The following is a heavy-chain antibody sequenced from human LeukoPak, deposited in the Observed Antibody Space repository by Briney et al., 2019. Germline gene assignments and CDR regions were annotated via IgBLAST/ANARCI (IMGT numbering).Heavy chain of an antibody. CDR3: AGQSRLGYCSGGSCYSQPFDP. J-gene: IGHJ5*02. CDR2: INQVESEK. CDR1: GFSFSSYW. D-gene: IGHD2-15*01. Sequence: GGSLRLSCEASGFSFSSYWMSWVRQAPGKGPEWVANINQVESEKYSVDSVKGRFTISRDNAKNSLYLQMNSLRAEDTAVYYCAGQSRLGYCSGGSCYSQPFDPWGQGTLVTVSS. V-gene: IGHV3-7*01.